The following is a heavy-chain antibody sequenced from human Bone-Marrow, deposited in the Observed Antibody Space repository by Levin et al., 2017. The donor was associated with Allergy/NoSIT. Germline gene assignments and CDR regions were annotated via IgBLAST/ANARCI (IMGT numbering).Heavy chain of an antibody. CDR1: GASIRSADYY. D-gene: IGHD3-9*01. Sequence: ASETLSLTCTVSGASIRSADYYWTWIRQAPGKGLECIGNIYASGSSDYNPSLQSRATISFDTSKRQFSLKRSSVTAADAAVYYCARGYDILSGVLDFWGQGALVTVSS. J-gene: IGHJ4*02. CDR2: IYASGSS. V-gene: IGHV4-30-4*01. CDR3: ARGYDILSGVLDF.